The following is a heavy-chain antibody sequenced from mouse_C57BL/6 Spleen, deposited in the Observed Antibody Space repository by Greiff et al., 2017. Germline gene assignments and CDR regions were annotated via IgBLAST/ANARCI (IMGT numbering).Heavy chain of an antibody. D-gene: IGHD1-1*01. Sequence: QVQLQQSGAELMKPGASVKLSCKATGYTFTGYWIEWVKQRPGHGLEWIGEILPGSGSTNYTEKFKGKATFTADTSSNTAYMQLSSLTTEDSAIYYCSRRGVVGATRGYFDVWGTGTTVTVSA. CDR2: ILPGSGST. CDR1: GYTFTGYW. V-gene: IGHV1-9*01. J-gene: IGHJ1*03. CDR3: SRRGVVGATRGYFDV.